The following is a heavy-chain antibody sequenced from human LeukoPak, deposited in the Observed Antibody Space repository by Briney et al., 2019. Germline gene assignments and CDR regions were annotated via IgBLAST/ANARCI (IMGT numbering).Heavy chain of an antibody. CDR1: GFTFDDYA. J-gene: IGHJ4*02. V-gene: IGHV3-9*01. Sequence: GGSLRLSCAASGFTFDDYAMHWVRQAPGKGLEWVSGISWNSGSIGYADSVKGRSTISRDNAKNSLYLQMNSLRAEDTALYYCAKDSSIAVAGRFDYWGQGTLVTVSS. D-gene: IGHD6-19*01. CDR3: AKDSSIAVAGRFDY. CDR2: ISWNSGSI.